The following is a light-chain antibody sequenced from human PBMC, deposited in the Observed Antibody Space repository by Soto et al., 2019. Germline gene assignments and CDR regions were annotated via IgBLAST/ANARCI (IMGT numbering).Light chain of an antibody. CDR2: GNI. Sequence: QSVLTQPPSVSGAPGRRVTISCTGSSSNIGAGYDVHWYQQRPGTAPKLLIFGNINRPSGVPDRFSGSKSGTSASLAITGLQAEDEGDYYCQSYDSTLSAPYVFGTGTKVTVL. J-gene: IGLJ1*01. V-gene: IGLV1-40*01. CDR3: QSYDSTLSAPYV. CDR1: SSNIGAGYD.